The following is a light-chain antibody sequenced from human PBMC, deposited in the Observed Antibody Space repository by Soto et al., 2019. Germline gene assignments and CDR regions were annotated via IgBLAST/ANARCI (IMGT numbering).Light chain of an antibody. Sequence: QSVLTQPASVSGSPGQSITISCTGTSRDVGGYNYVSWYQQHPGKAPKLMIYEVSNRPSGVSNRFSGSKSGNTASLTISGLQAEDEDDYYCSSYTSSTLYVFGTGTKVTVL. CDR1: SRDVGGYNY. CDR3: SSYTSSTLYV. J-gene: IGLJ1*01. V-gene: IGLV2-14*01. CDR2: EVS.